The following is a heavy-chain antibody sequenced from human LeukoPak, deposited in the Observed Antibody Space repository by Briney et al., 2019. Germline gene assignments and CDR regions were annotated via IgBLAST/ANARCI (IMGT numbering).Heavy chain of an antibody. D-gene: IGHD3-16*01. CDR2: ISYDGNNK. J-gene: IGHJ4*02. V-gene: IGHV3-30*03. CDR3: AREDWGKHHFDY. CDR1: GFTFSSYG. Sequence: GGSLRLSCAASGFTFSSYGMHWVRQAPGKGLEWVAVISYDGNNKYYADSVKGRFTISRDNSKNTLHLQVNSLRVEDTAVYYCAREDWGKHHFDYWGQGTLVTVSS.